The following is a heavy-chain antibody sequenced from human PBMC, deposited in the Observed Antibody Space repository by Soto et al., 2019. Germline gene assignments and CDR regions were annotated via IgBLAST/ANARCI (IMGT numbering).Heavy chain of an antibody. CDR3: ARLYYYDSSGYPGFDL. CDR1: GYTFTSYD. CDR2: MNPNSGNT. Sequence: QVQLVQSGAEVKKPGASVKVSCKASGYTFTSYDINWVRQATGQGLEWMGWMNPNSGNTGYAQKFQGRVTMTRNTSISTAYMELSSLRCDVTAVYYCARLYYYDSSGYPGFDLWGRGTLVTVSS. V-gene: IGHV1-8*01. D-gene: IGHD3-22*01. J-gene: IGHJ2*01.